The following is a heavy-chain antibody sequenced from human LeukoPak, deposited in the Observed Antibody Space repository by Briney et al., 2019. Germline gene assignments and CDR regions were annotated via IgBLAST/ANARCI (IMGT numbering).Heavy chain of an antibody. D-gene: IGHD2-2*01. Sequence: ASVKVSCKASGYTFTGYYLHWVRQAPGLGLEWMGWINPNNGGTNYAQKFQGRVTMTRDTSISTAYMELSRLRSDDTAVYYCARAGCSSTSCYDAFDIWGQGTMVTVSS. J-gene: IGHJ3*02. V-gene: IGHV1-2*02. CDR1: GYTFTGYY. CDR3: ARAGCSSTSCYDAFDI. CDR2: INPNNGGT.